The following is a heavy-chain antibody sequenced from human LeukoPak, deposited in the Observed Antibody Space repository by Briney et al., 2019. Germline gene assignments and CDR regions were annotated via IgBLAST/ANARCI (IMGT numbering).Heavy chain of an antibody. V-gene: IGHV3-30-3*01. CDR1: GFTFSGYP. CDR2: ISYDGSNK. CDR3: ARDEGYCSRTSCYAASKGMDV. Sequence: GGSLRLSCAASGFTFSGYPIHWVRQAPGKGLEWVAVISYDGSNKYYADSVKGRFTISRDNSKNTLYLQMNSLRAEDTAVYYCARDEGYCSRTSCYAASKGMDVGGQGTAVIVS. J-gene: IGHJ6*02. D-gene: IGHD2-2*01.